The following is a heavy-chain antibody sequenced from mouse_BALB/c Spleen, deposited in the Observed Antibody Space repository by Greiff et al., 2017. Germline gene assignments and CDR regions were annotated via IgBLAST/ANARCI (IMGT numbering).Heavy chain of an antibody. CDR3: ARGGGNYDY. CDR2: ISSGSSTI. CDR1: GFTFSSFG. D-gene: IGHD2-1*01. V-gene: IGHV5-17*02. Sequence: EVNVVESGGGLVQPGGSRKLSCAASGFTFSSFGMHWVRQAPEKGLEWVAYISSGSSTIYYADTVKGRFTISRDNPKNTLFLQMTSLRSEDTAMYYCARGGGNYDYWGQGTTLTVSS. J-gene: IGHJ2*01.